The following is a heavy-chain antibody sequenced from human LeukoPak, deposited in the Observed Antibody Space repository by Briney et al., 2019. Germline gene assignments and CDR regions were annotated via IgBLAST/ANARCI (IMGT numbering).Heavy chain of an antibody. CDR2: IIPIFGTA. Sequence: SVKVSCKASGGTFSSYAISWVRQAPGQGREWMGGIIPIFGTANYAQKFQGRVTITTDESTSTAYMELSSLRSEDTAVCYCARASPYFYCSGGSCYFHPWGQGTLVTVSS. CDR1: GGTFSSYA. V-gene: IGHV1-69*05. CDR3: ARASPYFYCSGGSCYFHP. D-gene: IGHD2-15*01. J-gene: IGHJ5*02.